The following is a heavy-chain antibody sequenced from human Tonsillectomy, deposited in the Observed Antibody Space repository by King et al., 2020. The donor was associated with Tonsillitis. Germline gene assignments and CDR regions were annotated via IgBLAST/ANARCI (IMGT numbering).Heavy chain of an antibody. V-gene: IGHV3-64D*06. D-gene: IGHD3-16*02. CDR1: GFTFNSFA. CDR3: VKDQQFYDYVWGSYRKAAFDI. J-gene: IGHJ3*02. Sequence: VQLVESGGGLVQPGGSLRLSCTASGFTFNSFAMHCVRQAPGKGLEYVSDISSNGGTTYSADSVKGRFTISRDNSKNTLYLQMSSLRAEDTAVYYCVKDQQFYDYVWGSYRKAAFDIWGQGTMVTVSS. CDR2: ISSNGGTT.